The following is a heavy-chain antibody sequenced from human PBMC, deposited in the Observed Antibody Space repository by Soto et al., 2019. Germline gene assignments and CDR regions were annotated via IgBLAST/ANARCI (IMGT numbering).Heavy chain of an antibody. J-gene: IGHJ4*02. Sequence: QVLLVQSGAEVKKPGASVKVSCKTSGYTFIDFGITWVPQAPGQDLEWMGWISGKNGNTKYAQTSQGRVTMTTDTSTSTAFMELRSLRSDDTAIYYCAKSSVAGSSCFDYWGQGSQVIVSS. CDR3: AKSSVAGSSCFDY. D-gene: IGHD6-19*01. V-gene: IGHV1-18*01. CDR2: ISGKNGNT. CDR1: GYTFIDFG.